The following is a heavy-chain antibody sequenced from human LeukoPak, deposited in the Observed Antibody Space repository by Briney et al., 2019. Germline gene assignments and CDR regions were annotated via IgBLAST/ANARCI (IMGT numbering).Heavy chain of an antibody. J-gene: IGHJ4*02. CDR1: GGTFSSYA. D-gene: IGHD2-15*01. Sequence: SVKVSCKASGGTFSSYAISWVRQAPGQGLEWMGGIISIFGTANYAQKFQGRVTITTDESTSTAYMELSSLRSEDTAVYYCASCSGGSCYSDYWGQGTLVTVSS. CDR3: ASCSGGSCYSDY. CDR2: IISIFGTA. V-gene: IGHV1-69*05.